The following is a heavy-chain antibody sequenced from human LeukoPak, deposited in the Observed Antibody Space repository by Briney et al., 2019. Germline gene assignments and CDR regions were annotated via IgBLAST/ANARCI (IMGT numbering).Heavy chain of an antibody. V-gene: IGHV3-21*06. Sequence: GGSLRLSCVASGFSFSSYSMNWVRQAPGKGLEWVSSISSTSTYIYYTDSVKGRFTISRDNAKNSLYLQMDSLRAEDTAVYYCARDRAANQDWVEFDPWGQGTPVIVSS. CDR2: ISSTSTYI. D-gene: IGHD3/OR15-3a*01. CDR1: GFSFSSYS. J-gene: IGHJ5*02. CDR3: ARDRAANQDWVEFDP.